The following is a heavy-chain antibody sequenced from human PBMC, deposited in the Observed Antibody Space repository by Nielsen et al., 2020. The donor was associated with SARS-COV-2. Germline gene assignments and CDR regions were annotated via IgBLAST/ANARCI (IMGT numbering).Heavy chain of an antibody. CDR3: AKDSSGYYYEFDY. V-gene: IGHV1-3*01. CDR2: INAGNGNT. D-gene: IGHD3-22*01. J-gene: IGHJ4*02. CDR1: GYTFTSYA. Sequence: ASVKVSCKASGYTFTSYAMHWVRQAPGQRLEWMGWINAGNGNTKYSQKFQGRVTITRDTSASTAYMELSSLRSEDTAVYYCAKDSSGYYYEFDYWGQGTLVTVSS.